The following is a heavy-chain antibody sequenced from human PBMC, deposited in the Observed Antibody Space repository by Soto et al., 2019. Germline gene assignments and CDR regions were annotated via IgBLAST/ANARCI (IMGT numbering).Heavy chain of an antibody. V-gene: IGHV4-31*03. CDR2: IYYSGST. CDR3: AGGPHYYDSSGYYYGAYYYYAMDV. Sequence: PSETLSLTCTVSGGSISSGVYYWSWIRQHPGKGLEWIGYIYYSGSTYYNPSLKSRVTISVDTSKNQFSLKLSSVTAADTAVYYCAGGPHYYDSSGYYYGAYYYYAMDVWGQGTPVTVYS. D-gene: IGHD3-22*01. J-gene: IGHJ6*02. CDR1: GGSISSGVYY.